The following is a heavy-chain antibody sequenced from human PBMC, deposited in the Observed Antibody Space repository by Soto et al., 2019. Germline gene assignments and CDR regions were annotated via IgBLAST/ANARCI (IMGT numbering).Heavy chain of an antibody. CDR1: GYSFTSYW. V-gene: IGHV5-51*01. J-gene: IGHJ4*02. CDR2: IYPGDSDT. D-gene: IGHD3-10*01. CDR3: ARPGSLGYYGSGSYDFDY. Sequence: GESLKISCKGSGYSFTSYWIGWVRQMPGKGLEWMGIIYPGDSDTRYSPSFQGQVTISADKSISTAYLQWSSLKASDTAMYYCARPGSLGYYGSGSYDFDYWGQGTLVTVSS.